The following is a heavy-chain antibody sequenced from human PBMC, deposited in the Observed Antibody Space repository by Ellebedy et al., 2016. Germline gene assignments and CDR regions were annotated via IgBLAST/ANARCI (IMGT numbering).Heavy chain of an antibody. CDR3: ARGKVVTAIRYYYYGMDV. V-gene: IGHV4-34*01. CDR2: INHSGST. J-gene: IGHJ6*02. CDR1: GGSFRGYY. Sequence: SETLSLXCAVYGGSFRGYYWSWIRQPPGKGLEWIGEINHSGSTNYNPSLKSRVTISVDTSKNQFSLKLSSVTAADTAVYYCARGKVVTAIRYYYYGMDVWGQGTTVTVSS. D-gene: IGHD2-21*02.